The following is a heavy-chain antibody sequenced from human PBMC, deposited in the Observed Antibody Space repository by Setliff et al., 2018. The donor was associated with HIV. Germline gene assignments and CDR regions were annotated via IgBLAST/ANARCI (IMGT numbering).Heavy chain of an antibody. CDR2: IYYSGST. V-gene: IGHV4-61*08. CDR3: ARDSGYYDSSGYYSYSHYFDY. D-gene: IGHD3-22*01. J-gene: IGHJ4*02. Sequence: SETLSLTCTVSGGSISSGGYYWSWIRQHPGKGLEWIGYIYYSGSTYYNPSLKSRVTISVDTSKNQFSLKLSSVTAADTAVYYCARDSGYYDSSGYYSYSHYFDYWGQGTLVTVSS. CDR1: GGSISSGGYY.